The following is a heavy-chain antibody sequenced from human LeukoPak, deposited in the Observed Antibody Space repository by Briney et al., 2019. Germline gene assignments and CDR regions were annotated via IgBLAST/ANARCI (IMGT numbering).Heavy chain of an antibody. J-gene: IGHJ4*02. Sequence: SETLSLTCTVSGGSISSSSSYWGWIRQPPGKGLEWIVSMYYSGGTYYNPSLKSRVTISVDTSKNQFSLKLSSVTAADTAVYYCARHGRVVGVGPTTLDCWGQGTLVTVSS. CDR1: GGSISSSSSY. V-gene: IGHV4-39*01. D-gene: IGHD1-26*01. CDR2: MYYSGGT. CDR3: ARHGRVVGVGPTTLDC.